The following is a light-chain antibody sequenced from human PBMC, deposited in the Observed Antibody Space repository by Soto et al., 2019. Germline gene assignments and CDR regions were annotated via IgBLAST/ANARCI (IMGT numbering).Light chain of an antibody. CDR2: LNSDGSH. CDR1: SGHSSYA. Sequence: QLVLTQSPSASASLGASVKLTCTLSSGHSSYAIAWHQQQPEKGPRYLMKLNSDGSHSKGDGIPDRFSGSSSGAERYLTIYSLQSEDEADYYCQTWGTGIQDVVFGGGTQLTVL. V-gene: IGLV4-69*01. J-gene: IGLJ2*01. CDR3: QTWGTGIQDVV.